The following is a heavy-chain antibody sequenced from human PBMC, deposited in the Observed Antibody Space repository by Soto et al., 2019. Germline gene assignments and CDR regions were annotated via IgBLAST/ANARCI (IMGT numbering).Heavy chain of an antibody. CDR1: GGSISSYY. Sequence: PSETLSLTCTVSGGSISSYYWSWIRQPPGKGLEWIGYIYYSGSTNYNPSLKSRVTISVDTSKNQFSLKLSSVTAADTAVYYCARGRGIAVAGTFSIWWFDPWGQGTLVPVSS. CDR2: IYYSGST. D-gene: IGHD6-19*01. CDR3: ARGRGIAVAGTFSIWWFDP. V-gene: IGHV4-59*01. J-gene: IGHJ5*02.